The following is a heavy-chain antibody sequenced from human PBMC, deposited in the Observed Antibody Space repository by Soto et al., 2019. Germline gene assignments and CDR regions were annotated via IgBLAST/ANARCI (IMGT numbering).Heavy chain of an antibody. CDR2: ISSSGNII. D-gene: IGHD3-22*01. V-gene: IGHV3-11*01. J-gene: IGHJ4*02. Sequence: QVQLVESGGGLVKTGGSLRIVCEASGFTFSDYYMSWVRQAPGKGLEWVSYISSSGNIIYYADSVKGRFPISRDNAKNSVYLKMNSLRAEDTARYFCANMSSENYYDPVFSWGQGTLVTVSS. CDR3: ANMSSENYYDPVFS. CDR1: GFTFSDYY.